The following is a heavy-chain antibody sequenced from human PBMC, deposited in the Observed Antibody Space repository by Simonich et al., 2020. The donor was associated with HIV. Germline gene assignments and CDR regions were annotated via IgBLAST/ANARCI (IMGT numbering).Heavy chain of an antibody. CDR3: ARDPDKQLAFFDY. J-gene: IGHJ4*02. CDR1: GYTFTAYS. CDR2: IKPNNGDT. Sequence: QVQLVQSGAVVKKPGASVRVSCKASGYTFTAYSIHWGRQAPGQGLEWKEWIKPNNGDTNYAQKFQGRVTMNTDTSNSTVYMELSRLRSDDTAIYYCARDPDKQLAFFDYWGQGTLVTASS. D-gene: IGHD1-1*01. V-gene: IGHV1-2*02.